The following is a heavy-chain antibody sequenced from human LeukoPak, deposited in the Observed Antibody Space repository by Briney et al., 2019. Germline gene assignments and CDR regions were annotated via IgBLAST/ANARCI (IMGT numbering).Heavy chain of an antibody. V-gene: IGHV5-51*01. CDR3: ARQGCSSTSCYSYYYYGMDV. CDR1: GYSFTTYW. J-gene: IGHJ6*02. D-gene: IGHD2-2*01. Sequence: HGESLKISCKGSGYSFTTYWIGWVRQMPGKGLEWMGIIYPGNSDTRYSPSFQGQVTISPDKSISTANLQWSSLKASDTAMYYCARQGCSSTSCYSYYYYGMDVWGQGTTVTVSS. CDR2: IYPGNSDT.